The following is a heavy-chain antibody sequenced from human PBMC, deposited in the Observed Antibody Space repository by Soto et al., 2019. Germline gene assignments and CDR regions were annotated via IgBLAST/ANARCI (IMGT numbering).Heavy chain of an antibody. V-gene: IGHV1-2*04. J-gene: IGHJ6*03. CDR3: ARGYSSSWYTYYYYYMDV. Sequence: ASVKVSCKASGYTFTGSYMHWVRQAPGQGLEWMGWINPNSGGTNYAQKFQGWVTMTRDTSISTAYMELSRLRSDDTAVYYCARGYSSSWYTYYYYYMDVWGKGTTVTVSS. D-gene: IGHD6-13*01. CDR1: GYTFTGSY. CDR2: INPNSGGT.